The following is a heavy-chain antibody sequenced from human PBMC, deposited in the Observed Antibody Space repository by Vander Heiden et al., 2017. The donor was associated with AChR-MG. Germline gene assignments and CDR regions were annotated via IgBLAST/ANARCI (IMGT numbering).Heavy chain of an antibody. CDR1: GFSLSNARMG. D-gene: IGHD3-3*01. V-gene: IGHV2-26*01. CDR2: IFSNDEK. CDR3: ARDYYDFWSGYGD. Sequence: QVTLKESGPVLVQPTETLTLTCTVSGFSLSNARMGVSWIRQPPGKALEWLAHIFSNDEKSYSTALKSRLTISKDTSKSQVVLTMTKMDPVDTATYYCARDYYDFWSGYGDWGHGTLVTVSS. J-gene: IGHJ4*01.